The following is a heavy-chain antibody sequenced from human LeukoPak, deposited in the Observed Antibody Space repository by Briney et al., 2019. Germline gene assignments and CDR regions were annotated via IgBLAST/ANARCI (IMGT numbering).Heavy chain of an antibody. CDR2: IYYTGIT. CDR1: GGSISSDY. V-gene: IGHV4-59*08. CDR3: ASRGETGPWYFDL. J-gene: IGHJ2*01. D-gene: IGHD1-14*01. Sequence: PSETLSLTCTVSGGSISSDYWNWIRQPPGKGLEWIGFIYYTGITNYNPSLKSRVTISLDTSKNQLSLRLYSVTAADTAVYYCASRGETGPWYFDLWGRGTLVAVSS.